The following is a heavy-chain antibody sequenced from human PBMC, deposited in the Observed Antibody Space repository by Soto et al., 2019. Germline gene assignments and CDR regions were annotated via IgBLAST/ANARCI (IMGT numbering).Heavy chain of an antibody. CDR2: IYDNGGA. CDR1: GDSISSGGDH. J-gene: IGHJ4*02. Sequence: QVQLQESGPGLVTPSQTLSLTCTVSGDSISSGGDHWSWIRQHPGKGLEWIGYIYDNGGAYYSPSLMGRVVITDVRSVNNFSLRPSSVTAADTAAYYCALGKGGTTRRAFDTWGQGTLVSVAS. V-gene: IGHV4-31*03. CDR3: ALGKGGTTRRAFDT. D-gene: IGHD1-7*01.